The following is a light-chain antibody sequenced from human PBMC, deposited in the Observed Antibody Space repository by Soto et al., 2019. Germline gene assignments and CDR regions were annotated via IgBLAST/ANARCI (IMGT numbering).Light chain of an antibody. V-gene: IGKV1-5*01. Sequence: GERVTITGRASQSVGNWLAWYQHKPGKAPKLLIYDVSSLESGLPSRFSGSGSGTEFTLTISSLQPEDFATYYCLQHNSYPWTFGQGTKV. CDR2: DVS. CDR1: QSVGNW. J-gene: IGKJ1*01. CDR3: LQHNSYPWT.